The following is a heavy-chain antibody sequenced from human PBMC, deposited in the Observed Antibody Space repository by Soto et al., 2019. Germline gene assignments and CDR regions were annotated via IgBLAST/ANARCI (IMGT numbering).Heavy chain of an antibody. CDR3: NTYPDCWGGHTPL. J-gene: IGHJ4*01. V-gene: IGHV3-15*07. CDR2: VKSKADGGTA. CDR1: GFSISNAW. D-gene: IGHD3-3*01. Sequence: EVQLVESGGGLVKPGGSLRLSCAASGFSISNAWMHWVRQAPGKGLEWVGRVKSKADGGTADYAAPVKGRFTISRDDSKNTQYLQMNSLKMEDTAVYYCNTYPDCWGGHTPLWGHGTLVTVSS.